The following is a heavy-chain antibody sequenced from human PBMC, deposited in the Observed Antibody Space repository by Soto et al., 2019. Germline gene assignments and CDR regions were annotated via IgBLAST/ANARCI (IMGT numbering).Heavy chain of an antibody. V-gene: IGHV3-53*01. J-gene: IGHJ6*02. Sequence: PGGSLRLSCAASGFTVSSNYMSWVRQAPGKGLEWVSVIYSGGSTYYADSVKGRFTISRDNSKSIAYLQMNSLKTEDTAVYYCTSPDYGMDVWGQGTTVTVSS. CDR2: IYSGGST. CDR3: TSPDYGMDV. CDR1: GFTVSSNY.